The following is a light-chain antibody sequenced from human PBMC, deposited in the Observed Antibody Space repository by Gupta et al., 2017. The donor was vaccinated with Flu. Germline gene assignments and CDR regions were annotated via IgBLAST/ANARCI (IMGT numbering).Light chain of an antibody. CDR2: RDK. V-gene: IGLV3-9*01. CDR3: QVWDTSTGV. CDR1: NIGSKN. J-gene: IGLJ2*01. Sequence: TCGGNNIGSKNVHWYQQKPGQAPILVIYRDKYRPSGITERFSGSNSGTTLTISGAQAGDEADYYCQVWDTSTGVFGGGTKLTVL.